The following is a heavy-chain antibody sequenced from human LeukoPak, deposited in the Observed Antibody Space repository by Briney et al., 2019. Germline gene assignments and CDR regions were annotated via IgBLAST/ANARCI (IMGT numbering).Heavy chain of an antibody. D-gene: IGHD3-9*01. J-gene: IGHJ5*02. Sequence: ASVKVSCKASGYTFTSYGISWVRQAPGQGLEWMGWISAYNGNTNYAQKLQGRVTMTTDTSTSTAYMELRSLRSEDTAVYYCARGGDILTGYPNWFDPWGQGTLVTVSS. CDR3: ARGGDILTGYPNWFDP. CDR1: GYTFTSYG. CDR2: ISAYNGNT. V-gene: IGHV1-18*01.